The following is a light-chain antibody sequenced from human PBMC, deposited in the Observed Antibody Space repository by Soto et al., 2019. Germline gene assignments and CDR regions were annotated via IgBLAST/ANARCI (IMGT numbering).Light chain of an antibody. V-gene: IGKV3-15*01. J-gene: IGKJ5*01. CDR1: QSVSSN. Sequence: EIVMTQSPATLSMSPGERATLSCRASQSVSSNLAWYQQKPGQAPRLLIYGASTRATGIPARFSGSGSGTEFTLTISSLQSEDFAVHDCQQYNNWPPITFGQGTRLEIK. CDR3: QQYNNWPPIT. CDR2: GAS.